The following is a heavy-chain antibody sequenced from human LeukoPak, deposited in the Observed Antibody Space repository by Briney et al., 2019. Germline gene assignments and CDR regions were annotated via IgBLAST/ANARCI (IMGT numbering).Heavy chain of an antibody. D-gene: IGHD6-13*01. CDR1: RFTFSSYG. Sequence: GGSLRLSCAASRFTFSSYGMQWVRQAPGKGLEWVAVISHDGSDISYADSVKGRFTISRDNSKNTLYLQMNSLGAEDTAVYYCAKDRRSSWAFDYWGQGTLVTVSS. CDR3: AKDRRSSWAFDY. CDR2: ISHDGSDI. J-gene: IGHJ4*02. V-gene: IGHV3-30*18.